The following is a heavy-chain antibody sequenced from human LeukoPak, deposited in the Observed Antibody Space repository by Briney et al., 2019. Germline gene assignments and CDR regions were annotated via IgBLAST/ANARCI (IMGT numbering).Heavy chain of an antibody. Sequence: GGSLRLSCAASGFTFSSYAMHWVRQAPGKGLEWVAVISYDGSNKYYADSVKGRFTISRDNSKNTLYLQMNSLRAEDTAVYYCARDRYDSSGIDYWGQGTLATVSS. J-gene: IGHJ4*02. V-gene: IGHV3-30-3*01. CDR2: ISYDGSNK. CDR1: GFTFSSYA. D-gene: IGHD3-22*01. CDR3: ARDRYDSSGIDY.